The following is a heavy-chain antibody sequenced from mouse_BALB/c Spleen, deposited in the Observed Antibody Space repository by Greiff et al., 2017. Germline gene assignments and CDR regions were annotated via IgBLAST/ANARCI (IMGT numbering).Heavy chain of an antibody. D-gene: IGHD2-14*01. Sequence: EVKLQESGPSLVKPSQTLSLTCSVTGDSITSGYWNWIRKFPGNKLEYMGYISYSGSTYYNPSLKSRISITRDTSKNQYYLQLNSVTTEDTATYYCARLDRYDVGWFAYWGQGTLVTVSA. J-gene: IGHJ3*01. CDR1: GDSITSGY. CDR2: ISYSGST. CDR3: ARLDRYDVGWFAY. V-gene: IGHV3-8*02.